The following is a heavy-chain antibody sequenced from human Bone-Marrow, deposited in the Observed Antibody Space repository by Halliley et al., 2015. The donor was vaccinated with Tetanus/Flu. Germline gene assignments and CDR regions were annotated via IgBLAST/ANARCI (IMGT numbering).Heavy chain of an antibody. CDR3: ARDVVPAAYTYYYGLDV. Sequence: NMPPDGSEKNYVDSVKGRFTISRDNANSLSLQMNSLTKEDTAVYYCARDVVPAAYTYYYGLDVWGQGTTVTVSS. CDR2: MPPDGSEK. J-gene: IGHJ6*02. V-gene: IGHV3-7*03. D-gene: IGHD2-2*01.